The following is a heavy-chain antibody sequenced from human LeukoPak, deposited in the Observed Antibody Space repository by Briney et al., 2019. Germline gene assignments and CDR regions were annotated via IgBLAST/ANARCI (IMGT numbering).Heavy chain of an antibody. D-gene: IGHD4-17*01. CDR3: AKDSLVSPFGDLNWFDP. CDR1: GFTFGSYG. Sequence: PGGSLRLSCAASGFTFGSYGMHWVRQAPGKGLEWVSAIIGSGGSTYYADSVKGRFTISRDNSKNTLYLQMNSLRAEDTAVYYCAKDSLVSPFGDLNWFDPWGQGTLVTVSS. V-gene: IGHV3-23*01. J-gene: IGHJ5*02. CDR2: IIGSGGST.